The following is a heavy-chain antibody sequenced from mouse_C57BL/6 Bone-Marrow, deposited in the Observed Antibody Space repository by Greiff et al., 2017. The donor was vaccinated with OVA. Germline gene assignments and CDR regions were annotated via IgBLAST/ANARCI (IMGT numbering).Heavy chain of an antibody. J-gene: IGHJ3*01. CDR3: GDYINYWEWFAY. CDR2: IYPRSGNT. D-gene: IGHD2-5*01. V-gene: IGHV1-81*01. CDR1: GYTFTSYG. Sequence: VQLQQSGAELARPGASVKLSCKASGYTFTSYGISWVKQRTGQGLEWIGEIYPRSGNTDYNEKFKGKATLTADKSSSTAYMELRSLTSEDSAVYFCGDYINYWEWFAYWGQGTLVTVSA.